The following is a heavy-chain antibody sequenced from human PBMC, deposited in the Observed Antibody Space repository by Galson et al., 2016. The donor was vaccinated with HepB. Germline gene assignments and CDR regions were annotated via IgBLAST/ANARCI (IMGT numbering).Heavy chain of an antibody. CDR2: TYYRSKWHF. CDR3: ARSYLLGRGFGS. CDR1: GDSVSSNSAG. Sequence: CAISGDSVSSNSAGWYWIRQSPSRGLEWLGRTYYRSKWHFDYAESVASRIAINPDTAKNQFSLQLNSVTPEDTSIYYCARSYLLGRGFGSWGQGTLVTVSS. D-gene: IGHD7-27*01. J-gene: IGHJ4*02. V-gene: IGHV6-1*01.